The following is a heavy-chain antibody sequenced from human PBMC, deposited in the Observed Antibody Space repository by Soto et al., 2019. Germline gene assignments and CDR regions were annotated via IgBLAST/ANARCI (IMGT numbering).Heavy chain of an antibody. J-gene: IGHJ5*02. CDR2: IYHSGST. CDR1: GGSISSGGYS. Sequence: QLQLQESGSGLVRPSQTLSLTCAVSGGSISSGGYSWNWIRQPPGKGLEWIGYIYHSGSTLYNPSRKSLVTISVDKSNNQFSPKLSSVTAADTAVYYCARDRLEGNWFDPWGQGTLVTVSS. CDR3: ARDRLEGNWFDP. V-gene: IGHV4-30-2*01.